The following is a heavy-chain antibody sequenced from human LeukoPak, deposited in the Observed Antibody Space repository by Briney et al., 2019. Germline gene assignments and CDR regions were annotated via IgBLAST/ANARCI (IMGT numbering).Heavy chain of an antibody. CDR1: GYTFTSYG. J-gene: IGHJ6*02. V-gene: IGHV1-18*01. D-gene: IGHD1-26*01. CDR2: ISAYNGNT. CDR3: AKGPQNMGAPYYYGMDV. Sequence: ASVKVSCKASGYTFTSYGISWVRQAPGQGLEWMGWISAYNGNTNYAQKLQGRVTMTTDTSTSTAYMELRSLRSDDTAVYYCAKGPQNMGAPYYYGMDVWGQGITVTVSS.